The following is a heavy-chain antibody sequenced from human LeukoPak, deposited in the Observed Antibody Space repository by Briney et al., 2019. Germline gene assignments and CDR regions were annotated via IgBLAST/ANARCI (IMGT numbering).Heavy chain of an antibody. J-gene: IGHJ5*02. D-gene: IGHD4-23*01. Sequence: PSETLSLTCTVSGGSISSGSYYWSWIRQPAGKGLEWIGRIYTSGSTNYNPSLKSRVTISVDTSKNQFSLKLSSVTAADTAVYYCARWSHDYGGQEERNWFDPWGQGTLVTVSS. CDR3: ARWSHDYGGQEERNWFDP. CDR2: IYTSGST. V-gene: IGHV4-61*02. CDR1: GGSISSGSYY.